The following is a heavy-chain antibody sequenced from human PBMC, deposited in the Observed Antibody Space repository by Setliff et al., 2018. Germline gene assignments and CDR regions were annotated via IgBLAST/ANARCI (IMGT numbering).Heavy chain of an antibody. J-gene: IGHJ4*02. CDR3: ARVHYETSTYSPTLFDH. CDR2: ISASGRTT. D-gene: IGHD3-22*01. Sequence: GGSLRLSCAASRFTFSNYAMSWVRQAPGKGLEWVSAISASGRTTYYADSVKGRFTISRDNSKNTLYLQMNSLRVEDTAVYYCARVHYETSTYSPTLFDHWGQGALVTVSS. V-gene: IGHV3-23*01. CDR1: RFTFSNYA.